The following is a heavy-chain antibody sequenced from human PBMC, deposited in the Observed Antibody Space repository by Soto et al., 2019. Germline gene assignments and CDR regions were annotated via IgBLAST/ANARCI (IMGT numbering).Heavy chain of an antibody. D-gene: IGHD5-12*01. CDR3: ARDSVRDGYPSPRY. V-gene: IGHV4-59*01. CDR1: GGSIFSDD. J-gene: IGHJ4*02. CDR2: ISRGGSS. Sequence: PSETLSLTCTVSGGSIFSDDWTWIRQPPGKGLEWIGYISRGGSSRYAPSLKGRVTFSTDTSKNQVSLKLTYVTVADTAVYYCARDSVRDGYPSPRYWGQGTLVTVSS.